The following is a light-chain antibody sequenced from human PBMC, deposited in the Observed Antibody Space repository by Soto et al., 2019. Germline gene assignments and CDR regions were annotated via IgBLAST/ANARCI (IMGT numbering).Light chain of an antibody. J-gene: IGKJ5*01. V-gene: IGKV3-20*01. CDR3: QLYGVSSPRIT. CDR2: DAS. CDR1: QSVNSD. Sequence: EILLTQSPSTLSLSPGEGVTLSCRASQSVNSDLAWYHQKPGQAPRLLISDASNRATGIPDRFSGTGSGKDFTLTISRLEPEDFAVYYCQLYGVSSPRITFGQGTRREIK.